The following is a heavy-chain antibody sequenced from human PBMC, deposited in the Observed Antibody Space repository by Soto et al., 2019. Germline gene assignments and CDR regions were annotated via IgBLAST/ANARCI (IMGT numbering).Heavy chain of an antibody. Sequence: ASVKVSCKASGYTFTSYGISRARQAPGQGLEWMGWISAYNGNTNYAQKLQGRVTMTTDTSTSTAYMELRSLRSDDTAVYYCARGGAVAGHPSSPYWGQGTLVTVSS. J-gene: IGHJ4*02. CDR2: ISAYNGNT. CDR3: ARGGAVAGHPSSPY. V-gene: IGHV1-18*04. CDR1: GYTFTSYG. D-gene: IGHD6-19*01.